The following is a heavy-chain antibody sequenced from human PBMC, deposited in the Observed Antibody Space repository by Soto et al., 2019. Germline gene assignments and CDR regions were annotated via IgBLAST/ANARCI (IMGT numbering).Heavy chain of an antibody. CDR2: IHHNGNT. V-gene: IGHV4-61*03. J-gene: IGHJ4*02. CDR3: AREGNLGRWLQPLDF. Sequence: SETLSLTCAVSGGSICSGGYSWSWIRQPPGKGLEWIGNIHHNGNTNYSPSLKSRVTMSVDTSKNHFSLRLISVTAADTAIYFCAREGNLGRWLQPLDFWGQGTLVTVSS. CDR1: GGSICSGGYS. D-gene: IGHD5-12*01.